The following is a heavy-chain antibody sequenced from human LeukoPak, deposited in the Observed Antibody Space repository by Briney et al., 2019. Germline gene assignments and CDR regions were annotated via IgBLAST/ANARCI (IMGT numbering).Heavy chain of an antibody. CDR1: GGSISSGSYY. D-gene: IGHD3-10*01. Sequence: SQTLSLTCTVSGGSISSGSYYWSWIRQPAGKGLEWIGSIYYSGSTYYNPSLKSRVTISVDTSKNQFSLKLSSVTAADTAVYYCARIGVWRPQYYYGSGSYLDFDYWGQGTLVTVSS. CDR3: ARIGVWRPQYYYGSGSYLDFDY. J-gene: IGHJ4*02. CDR2: IYYSGST. V-gene: IGHV4-39*07.